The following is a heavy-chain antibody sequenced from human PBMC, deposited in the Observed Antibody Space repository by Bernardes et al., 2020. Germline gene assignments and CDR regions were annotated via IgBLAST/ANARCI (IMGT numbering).Heavy chain of an antibody. CDR2: ISGSGGST. D-gene: IGHD3-3*01. CDR3: AIGGAIFGVVPQSAPFDY. CDR1: GFTFSSYA. J-gene: IGHJ4*02. Sequence: GGSLRLSCAASGFTFSSYAMSWVRQAPGKGLEWVSAISGSGGSTYYADSVKGRFTISRDNSKNTLYLQMNSLRAEDTAVYYCAIGGAIFGVVPQSAPFDYWGQGTLVTVSS. V-gene: IGHV3-23*01.